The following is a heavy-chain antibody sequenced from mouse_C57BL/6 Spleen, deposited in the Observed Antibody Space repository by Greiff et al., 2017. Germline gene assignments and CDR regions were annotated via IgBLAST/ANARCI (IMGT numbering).Heavy chain of an antibody. CDR1: GYTFTSYW. D-gene: IGHD1-1*01. CDR3: AYYGSSYSY. V-gene: IGHV1-64*01. Sequence: VQLQQPGAELLKPGASVKLSCKASGYTFTSYWMHWVKQRPGQGLEWIGMIHPNSGSTNYNEKFKSKATLTVYKSSSTAYMQLSSLTSEDSAVYYCAYYGSSYSYWGQGTTLTVSS. CDR2: IHPNSGST. J-gene: IGHJ2*01.